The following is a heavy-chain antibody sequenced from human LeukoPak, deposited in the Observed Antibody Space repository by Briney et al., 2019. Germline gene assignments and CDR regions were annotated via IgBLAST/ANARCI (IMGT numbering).Heavy chain of an antibody. CDR1: GFTFRSHA. J-gene: IGHJ4*02. V-gene: IGHV3-23*01. D-gene: IGHD7-27*01. CDR3: AKTGGPWD. CDR2: IYENGGTT. Sequence: GGSLRLSCVGSGFTFRSHAMSWVRQAPEKGLEFVSGIYENGGTTYYADSVKGRFSISRDNSKNTLYLQMNNLRAEDTAVYYCAKTGGPWDWGQGTLVTVSS.